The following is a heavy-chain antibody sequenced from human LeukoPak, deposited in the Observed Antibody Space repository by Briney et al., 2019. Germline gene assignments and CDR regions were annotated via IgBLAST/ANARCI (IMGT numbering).Heavy chain of an antibody. CDR2: IWYDGSKE. Sequence: PGGSLRLSCAASGSIFGSYGMHWVRQAPGKGPEWVAVIWYDGSKEFYADSVKGRFTISRDNSKNRLSLQMNSLRAEDTAMYYCVGASAEGYFDSWGQGTLVTVSA. V-gene: IGHV3-33*01. J-gene: IGHJ4*02. CDR3: VGASAEGYFDS. CDR1: GSIFGSYG. D-gene: IGHD2-2*01.